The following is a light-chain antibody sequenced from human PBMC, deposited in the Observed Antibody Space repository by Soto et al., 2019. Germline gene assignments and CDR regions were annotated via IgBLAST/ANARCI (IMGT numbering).Light chain of an antibody. CDR1: SSNIGAGYD. V-gene: IGLV1-40*01. J-gene: IGLJ3*02. Sequence: QSALTQAPSVSGAPGQRVTISCTESSSNIGAGYDVHWYQQLPGTAPKHLIYGNSNRPSGVPDRFSGSKSGTSASLAITGLQAEYEADYYCQSYDSSLSGWVFGGGTKLTVL. CDR3: QSYDSSLSGWV. CDR2: GNS.